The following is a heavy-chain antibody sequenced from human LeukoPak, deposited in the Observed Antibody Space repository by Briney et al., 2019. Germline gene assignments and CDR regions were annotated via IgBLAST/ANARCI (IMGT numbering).Heavy chain of an antibody. Sequence: SETLSLTCAVYGGSFSGYYWSWIRQPPGKGLEWIGEINHSGSTNYNPSLKSRVTISVDTSKNQFSLKLSSVTAADTAVYYCARVGSYYDSSGYAFDIWGQGTMVTVSS. V-gene: IGHV4-34*09. CDR2: INHSGST. CDR1: GGSFSGYY. D-gene: IGHD3-22*01. CDR3: ARVGSYYDSSGYAFDI. J-gene: IGHJ3*02.